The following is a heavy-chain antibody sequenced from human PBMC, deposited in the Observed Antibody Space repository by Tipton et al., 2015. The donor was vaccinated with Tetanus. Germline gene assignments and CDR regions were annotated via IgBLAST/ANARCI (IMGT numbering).Heavy chain of an antibody. Sequence: TLSLTCTVSGGSISSYYWSWIRQPPGKGLEWIGYIYYRGSTNNNPSLKSRVTISVDTSKNQFSLKLSSVTAADTAVYYCASESSGWYKGTGWGQRTLVTVSS. D-gene: IGHD6-19*01. J-gene: IGHJ4*02. CDR1: GGSISSYY. V-gene: IGHV4-59*08. CDR2: IYYRGST. CDR3: ASESSGWYKGTG.